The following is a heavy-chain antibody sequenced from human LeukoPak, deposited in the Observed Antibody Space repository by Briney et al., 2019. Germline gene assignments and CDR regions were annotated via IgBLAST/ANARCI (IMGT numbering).Heavy chain of an antibody. V-gene: IGHV4-38-2*01. Sequence: PSETLSLSCAVSGYSISSGYYWGWIRQPPGKGLEWIGSIYHSGSTYYNPSLKSRVTISVDTSKNQFSLKLSSVTAADTAVYYCARGLGLEPGVSYYDSSGYYYAKRSWFEPWGPVTLGSVSS. CDR1: GYSISSGYY. J-gene: IGHJ5*02. CDR2: IYHSGST. CDR3: ARGLGLEPGVSYYDSSGYYYAKRSWFEP. D-gene: IGHD3-22*01.